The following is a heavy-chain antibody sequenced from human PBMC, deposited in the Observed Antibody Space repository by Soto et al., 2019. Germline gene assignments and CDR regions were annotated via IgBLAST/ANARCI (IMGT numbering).Heavy chain of an antibody. D-gene: IGHD4-4*01. Sequence: QVQLVQSGAEVKKPGASVKVSCKASGYTFSTYYMHWVRQAPGQGYEWMGIINPSGGSTTYAQNFQGRVTMTRDTSTTTVYMELSSLKSEDTAVYYCARYDYNGYYFDSWGQGTLVTVSS. CDR3: ARYDYNGYYFDS. CDR2: INPSGGST. V-gene: IGHV1-46*01. CDR1: GYTFSTYY. J-gene: IGHJ4*02.